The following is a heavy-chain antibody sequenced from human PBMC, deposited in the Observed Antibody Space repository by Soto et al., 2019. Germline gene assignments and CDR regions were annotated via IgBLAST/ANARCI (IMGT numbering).Heavy chain of an antibody. CDR3: AKGIASKTRPLGKYFDL. V-gene: IGHV3-23*01. CDR1: GFTFSSYA. D-gene: IGHD6-13*01. J-gene: IGHJ2*01. Sequence: GGSLRLSCAASGFTFSSYAMSWVRQAPGKGLEWVSAIGGSGGSTYYADSVKGRFTISRDNSKNTLYVQMDSLRAEDTAVYYCAKGIASKTRPLGKYFDLWGRGTLVTVSS. CDR2: IGGSGGST.